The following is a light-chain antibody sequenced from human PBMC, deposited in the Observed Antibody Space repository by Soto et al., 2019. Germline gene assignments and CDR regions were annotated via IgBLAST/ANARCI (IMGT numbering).Light chain of an antibody. Sequence: QSALTQPPSSSGSPGKSVTISCTGTSSDVGGYDYVSWYQQHPGKAPKLMLFEVSKRPSGVPDRFSGSKSGNTASLTVSGLQAEDEADYYCSSYAGNTKGVFGTGTKLTVL. CDR2: EVS. J-gene: IGLJ1*01. V-gene: IGLV2-8*01. CDR3: SSYAGNTKGV. CDR1: SSDVGGYDY.